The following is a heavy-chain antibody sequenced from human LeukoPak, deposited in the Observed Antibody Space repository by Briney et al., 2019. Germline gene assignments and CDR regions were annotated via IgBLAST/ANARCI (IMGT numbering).Heavy chain of an antibody. D-gene: IGHD5-18*01. CDR3: AKVPWRIQRWYFDY. CDR2: VSGSGGTT. Sequence: PGGSLTLASPASTFTFSSYVMSWVRQAPRNWLEWDARVSGSGGTTYYADSVRGRFNISRDNSKNRLFLQMNSLRAEGTAVYYCAKVPWRIQRWYFDYWGQGIGVPVSS. V-gene: IGHV3-23*01. J-gene: IGHJ4*02. CDR1: TFTFSSYV.